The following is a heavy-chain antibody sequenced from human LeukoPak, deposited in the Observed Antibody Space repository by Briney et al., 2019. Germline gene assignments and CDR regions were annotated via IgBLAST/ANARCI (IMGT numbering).Heavy chain of an antibody. CDR1: GFTFSDYY. CDR2: ISSSGSTI. J-gene: IGHJ4*02. Sequence: GGSLRLSCAASGFTFSDYYMSWIRQAPGKGLEWVSYISSSGSTIYYADSVKGRFTISRDNVKNSLYLQMNSLRAEDTAVYYCARNYYDSSGYCAYWGQGTLVTVSS. V-gene: IGHV3-11*01. D-gene: IGHD3-22*01. CDR3: ARNYYDSSGYCAY.